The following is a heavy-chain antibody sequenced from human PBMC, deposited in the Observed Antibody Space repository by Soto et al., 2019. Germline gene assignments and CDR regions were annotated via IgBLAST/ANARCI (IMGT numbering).Heavy chain of an antibody. Sequence: QVQLVQSGAEVKKPGASVKVSCKASGYTFTSYDINWVRQATGQGLEWMGWMNPNSGNTGYGQKFQGRVTMSRNTSISTAYVELRSLRSKNTGVYYCARERGGSSEYRGQGTLVTVSS. CDR3: ARERGGSSEY. CDR1: GYTFTSYD. V-gene: IGHV1-8*01. J-gene: IGHJ4*02. CDR2: MNPNSGNT. D-gene: IGHD1-26*01.